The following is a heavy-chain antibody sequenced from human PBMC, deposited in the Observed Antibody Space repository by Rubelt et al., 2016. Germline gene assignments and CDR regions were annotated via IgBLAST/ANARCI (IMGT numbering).Heavy chain of an antibody. CDR3: AREAFEAAAGSGRWAYYMDV. V-gene: IGHV3-11*05. J-gene: IGHJ6*03. CDR1: GFTFSDYY. CDR2: ISSSSSYT. D-gene: IGHD6-13*01. Sequence: QVQLVESGGGLVKPGGSLRLSCAASGFTFSDYYMSWIRQAPGKGLEWVSYISSSSSYTNYADSVKGRFTISRGNAKNSLYLQMNSLRAEDTAVYYCAREAFEAAAGSGRWAYYMDVWGKGTTVTVSS.